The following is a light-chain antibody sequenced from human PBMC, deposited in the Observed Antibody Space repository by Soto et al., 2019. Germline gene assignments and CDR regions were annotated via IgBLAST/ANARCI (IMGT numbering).Light chain of an antibody. CDR3: EQYGSSPRT. V-gene: IGKV3-20*01. CDR2: GIS. CDR1: QSVSSNY. Sequence: EVVLTQSPGTLSLSPGEGATLSCRASQSVSSNYFAWYQQKPGQAPRLLIYGISRRATGIPDRFNGSGSGTDFTLTISRLEPEDFAVYYCEQYGSSPRTFGQGTKVDIK. J-gene: IGKJ1*01.